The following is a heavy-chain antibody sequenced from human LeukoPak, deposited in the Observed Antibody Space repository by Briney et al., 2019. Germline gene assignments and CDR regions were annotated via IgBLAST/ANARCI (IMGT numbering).Heavy chain of an antibody. J-gene: IGHJ4*02. CDR3: AKDLPDLLWFGELFYY. D-gene: IGHD3-10*01. CDR1: GFTFSSYW. V-gene: IGHV3-23*01. Sequence: GGSLRLSCAASGFTFSSYWMSWVRQAPGKGLEWVSAISGSGGSTYYADSVKGRFTISRDNSKNTLYLQMNSLRAEDTAVYYCAKDLPDLLWFGELFYYWGQGTLVTVSS. CDR2: ISGSGGST.